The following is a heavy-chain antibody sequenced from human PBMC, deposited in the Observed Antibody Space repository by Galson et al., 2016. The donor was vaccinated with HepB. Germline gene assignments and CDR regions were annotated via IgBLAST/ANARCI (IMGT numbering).Heavy chain of an antibody. CDR1: GFTFSGYW. V-gene: IGHV3-7*01. CDR2: IKQDGSGK. D-gene: IGHD6-25*01. CDR3: ASAPAATESDY. Sequence: SLRLSCAASGFTFSGYWTTWVRQAPGKGLEWVANIKQDGSGKNYVDSVKGRFTISRDNAKNLVYLQMNSLRAEDTAMYYCASAPAATESDYWGQGTLVTVSP. J-gene: IGHJ4*02.